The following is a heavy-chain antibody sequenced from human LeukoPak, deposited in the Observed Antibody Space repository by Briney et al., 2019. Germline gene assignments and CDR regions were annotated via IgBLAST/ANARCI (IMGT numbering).Heavy chain of an antibody. Sequence: GGSLRLSCAASGFTFSRFWMHWVRQAPGKGLEWVSAISGSGGSTYYADSVKGRFTISRDNSKNTLYLQMNSLRAEDTAVYYCAKDLHLDRGFMVVVPDAFDIWGQGTMVTVSS. J-gene: IGHJ3*02. V-gene: IGHV3-23*01. CDR2: ISGSGGST. CDR3: AKDLHLDRGFMVVVPDAFDI. D-gene: IGHD2-2*01. CDR1: GFTFSRFW.